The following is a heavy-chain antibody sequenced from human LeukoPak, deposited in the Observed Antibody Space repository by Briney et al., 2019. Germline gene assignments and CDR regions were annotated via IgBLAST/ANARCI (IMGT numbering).Heavy chain of an antibody. D-gene: IGHD6-13*01. CDR1: GYTFTGYD. CDR3: ARGTGYSSPFDY. V-gene: IGHV1-2*02. CDR2: INPNSGGT. J-gene: IGHJ4*02. Sequence: ASVTVSCKASGYTFTGYDMHWVRQAPGQGLEWMGWINPNSGGTNYAQKFQGRVTMTRDTSISTAYMELSRLRSDDTAVYYCARGTGYSSPFDYWGQGTLVTVSS.